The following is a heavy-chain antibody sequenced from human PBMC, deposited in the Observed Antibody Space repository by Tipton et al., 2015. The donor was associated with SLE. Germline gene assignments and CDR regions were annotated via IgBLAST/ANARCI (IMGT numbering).Heavy chain of an antibody. J-gene: IGHJ6*02. D-gene: IGHD3-22*01. Sequence: TLSLTCTVPGGSISSDYWNWIRQPPGKGLEWVGYIYYTGTTNYSPSLKSRVAISMDTSKRQFSLNLSSVTAADTAVYYCARVPFDYSDSSGYYYGIDVWGQGTTVTVSS. CDR2: IYYTGTT. V-gene: IGHV4-59*08. CDR3: ARVPFDYSDSSGYYYGIDV. CDR1: GGSISSDY.